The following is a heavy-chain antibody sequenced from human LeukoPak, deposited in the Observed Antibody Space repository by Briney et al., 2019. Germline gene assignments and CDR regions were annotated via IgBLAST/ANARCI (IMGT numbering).Heavy chain of an antibody. V-gene: IGHV3-20*04. Sequence: GGSLRLSCAASGFTFDDYGMSWVRQAPGKGLEWGSGINWNGGSTGYADSVKGRFTISRDNAKNSLYLQMNSLRAEDTALYYCARDKRLGYYGSGSYYTPPFDYWGQGTLVTVSS. D-gene: IGHD3-10*01. CDR3: ARDKRLGYYGSGSYYTPPFDY. CDR1: GFTFDDYG. CDR2: INWNGGST. J-gene: IGHJ4*02.